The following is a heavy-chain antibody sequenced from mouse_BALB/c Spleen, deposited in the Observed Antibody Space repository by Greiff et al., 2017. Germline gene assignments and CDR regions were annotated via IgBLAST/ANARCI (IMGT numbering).Heavy chain of an antibody. D-gene: IGHD4-1*01. CDR1: GFSLTSYG. Sequence: VQLVESGPGLVAPSQSLSITCTVSGFSLTSYGVHWVRQPPGKGLEWLGVIWAGGSTNYNSALMSRLSISKDNSKSQVFLKMNSLQTDDTAMYYCARGELGPFAYWGQGTLVTVSA. V-gene: IGHV2-9*02. CDR2: IWAGGST. CDR3: ARGELGPFAY. J-gene: IGHJ3*01.